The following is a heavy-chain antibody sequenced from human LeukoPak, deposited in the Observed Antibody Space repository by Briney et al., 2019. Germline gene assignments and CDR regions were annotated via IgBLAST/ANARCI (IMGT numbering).Heavy chain of an antibody. CDR1: GFTFSSYS. J-gene: IGHJ5*02. D-gene: IGHD2-2*01. V-gene: IGHV3-21*01. Sequence: GGSLRLSCAASGFTFSSYSMNWVRQASGKGLEWVSSISSSSSYIYYADSVKGRFTISRDNAKNSLYLQMNSLRAEDTAVYYCARDRPPIPASQYCSSTSCQNRRTNWFDPWGQGTLVTVSS. CDR2: ISSSSSYI. CDR3: ARDRPPIPASQYCSSTSCQNRRTNWFDP.